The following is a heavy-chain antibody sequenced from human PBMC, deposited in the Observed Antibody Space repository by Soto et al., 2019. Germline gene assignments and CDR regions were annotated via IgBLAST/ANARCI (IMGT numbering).Heavy chain of an antibody. CDR1: GFTFSDYY. Sequence: GGSLRLSCAASGFTFSDYYMSWIRQAPGKGLEWVSYISSSSSYTNYADSVKGQFTISRDNAKNSLYLQMNSLRAEDTAVYYCARDRGRTIFGVVTYYGMDVWGQGTTVTVSS. CDR2: ISSSSSYT. D-gene: IGHD3-3*01. J-gene: IGHJ6*02. V-gene: IGHV3-11*06. CDR3: ARDRGRTIFGVVTYYGMDV.